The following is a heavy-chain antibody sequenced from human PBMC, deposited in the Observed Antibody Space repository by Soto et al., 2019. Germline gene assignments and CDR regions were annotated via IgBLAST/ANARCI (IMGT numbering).Heavy chain of an antibody. CDR2: IKQDGSEK. CDR1: GFTFSSYW. V-gene: IGHV3-7*02. D-gene: IGHD3-3*01. J-gene: IGHJ1*01. CDR3: ANAAQYYDFWSGYYPRAEYFQH. Sequence: GGSLRLSCAASGFTFSSYWMSWVRQAPGKGLEWVANIKQDGSEKYYVDSVKGRFTISRDNAKNSLYLQMNSLRAEDTAVYYCANAAQYYDFWSGYYPRAEYFQHWGQGTLVTVSS.